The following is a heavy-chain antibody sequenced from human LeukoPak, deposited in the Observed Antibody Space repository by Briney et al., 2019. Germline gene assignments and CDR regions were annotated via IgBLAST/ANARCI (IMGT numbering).Heavy chain of an antibody. CDR3: ARTLEVVAATPEGFGY. CDR2: INRSGRT. V-gene: IGHV4-34*01. D-gene: IGHD2-15*01. Sequence: SETLSLTCAVYGGSFSGYYWSWIRHSPGKGLEWIGEINRSGRTKYSAALTSRVTISIDTAKIQFSLKLTSVTAADTAVYYCARTLEVVAATPEGFGYWGQGTLVTVSS. J-gene: IGHJ4*02. CDR1: GGSFSGYY.